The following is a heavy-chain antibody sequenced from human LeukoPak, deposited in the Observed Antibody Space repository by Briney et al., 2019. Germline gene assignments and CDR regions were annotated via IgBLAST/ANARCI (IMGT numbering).Heavy chain of an antibody. V-gene: IGHV3-30*02. CDR3: AKGQYYYDSSGYWHRHDY. J-gene: IGHJ4*02. CDR1: GFTFSSYG. CDR2: IRYDGSNK. D-gene: IGHD3-22*01. Sequence: GGSLRLSCAASGFTFSSYGMHWVRQAPGKGLEWVAFIRYDGSNKYYADSVKGRFTISRDNSKNALYLQMNSLRAEDTAVYYCAKGQYYYDSSGYWHRHDYWGQGALVTVSS.